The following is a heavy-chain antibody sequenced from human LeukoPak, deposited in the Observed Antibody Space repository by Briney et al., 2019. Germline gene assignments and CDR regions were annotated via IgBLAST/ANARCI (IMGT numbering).Heavy chain of an antibody. Sequence: SETLSLTCTVSGGSISSYYWSWIRQPAGKGLEWIGRIYTSGSTNYNPSLKSRVTMSVDTSKNQFSLKLSSVTAADTAVYYCAREDVDIVATIAFDIWGQGTMVTVSS. CDR2: IYTSGST. CDR1: GGSISSYY. D-gene: IGHD5-12*01. J-gene: IGHJ3*02. V-gene: IGHV4-4*07. CDR3: AREDVDIVATIAFDI.